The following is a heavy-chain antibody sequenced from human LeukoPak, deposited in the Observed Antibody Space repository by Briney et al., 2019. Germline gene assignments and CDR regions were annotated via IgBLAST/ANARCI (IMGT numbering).Heavy chain of an antibody. J-gene: IGHJ5*02. CDR1: GFTFSSYA. Sequence: GGSLRLSCAASGFTFSSYAMSWVRRAPGKGLEWVPAISGSGGSTYYADSVKGRFTISRDNSKNTLYLQMNSLRAEDTAVYYCAKRAAAGTANPFDPWGQGTLVTVSS. CDR2: ISGSGGST. D-gene: IGHD6-13*01. V-gene: IGHV3-23*01. CDR3: AKRAAAGTANPFDP.